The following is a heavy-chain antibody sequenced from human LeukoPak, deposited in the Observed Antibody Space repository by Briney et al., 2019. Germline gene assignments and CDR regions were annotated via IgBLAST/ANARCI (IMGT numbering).Heavy chain of an antibody. D-gene: IGHD5-12*01. V-gene: IGHV3-23*01. Sequence: GGSLRLSCAASGFTFTSYAMSWVRQAPGKGLEWVSAISPSTGTTYYADSVKGLFTISRDNSKNPLHLQMNSLRAEDTAVYYCAKVMGAYAYFFDYWGQGTLVTVSS. CDR3: AKVMGAYAYFFDY. CDR2: ISPSTGTT. CDR1: GFTFTSYA. J-gene: IGHJ4*01.